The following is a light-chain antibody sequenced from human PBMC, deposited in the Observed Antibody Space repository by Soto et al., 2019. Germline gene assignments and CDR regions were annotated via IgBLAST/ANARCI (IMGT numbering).Light chain of an antibody. CDR1: QSIVYSSNKKNY. CDR3: PQYFSTPRT. CDR2: WAP. V-gene: IGKV4-1*01. J-gene: IGKJ1*01. Sequence: DIVLTQAPGSLAVSLVERGTITLKSSQSIVYSSNKKNYLSWYHKKSGHPPKLLISWAPTRESAVPDRFSRSGSGPDFTLTISSLQAADVAVYHCPQYFSTPRTFGQGTKVDIK.